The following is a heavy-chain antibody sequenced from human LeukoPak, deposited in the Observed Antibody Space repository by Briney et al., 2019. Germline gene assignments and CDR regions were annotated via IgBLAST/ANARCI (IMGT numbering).Heavy chain of an antibody. CDR3: ARVGEVSSGWYYNY. CDR1: GFTFSSYS. D-gene: IGHD6-19*01. CDR2: ISSSSSYI. V-gene: IGHV3-21*01. Sequence: GGSLRLSCAASGFTFSSYSMNWVRQAPGRGLEWVSSISSSSSYIYYADSVKGRFTISRDNAKNSLYLQMNSLRAEDTAVYYCARVGEVSSGWYYNYWGQGTLVTVSS. J-gene: IGHJ4*02.